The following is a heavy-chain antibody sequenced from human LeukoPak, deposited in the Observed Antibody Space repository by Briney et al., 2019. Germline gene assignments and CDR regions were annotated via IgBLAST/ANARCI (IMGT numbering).Heavy chain of an antibody. D-gene: IGHD3-10*01. V-gene: IGHV3-30-3*01. Sequence: GGSLRLSCAASGFTFSSYAMHWVRQAPGKGLEWVAVISYDGSNKYYADSVKGRFTISRDNSKNTLYLQMNSLRAEDTAVYYCARDLWFGELGYNWFDPWGQGTLVTVSS. J-gene: IGHJ5*02. CDR3: ARDLWFGELGYNWFDP. CDR1: GFTFSSYA. CDR2: ISYDGSNK.